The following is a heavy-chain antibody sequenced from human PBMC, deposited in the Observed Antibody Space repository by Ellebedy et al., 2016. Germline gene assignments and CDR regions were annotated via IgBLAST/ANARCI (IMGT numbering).Heavy chain of an antibody. V-gene: IGHV4-59*01. Sequence: SETLSLTCAVSHDSTGDFYWNWIRQPPGKGLEWIGLVHHTGASDYNSSLKSRVTASVDTSKNQVSLKMTSVTTADTDVYYCAKWGLGSVRAFDVWGPGTMVTVSS. CDR1: HDSTGDFY. CDR3: AKWGLGSVRAFDV. CDR2: VHHTGAS. D-gene: IGHD3-10*02. J-gene: IGHJ3*01.